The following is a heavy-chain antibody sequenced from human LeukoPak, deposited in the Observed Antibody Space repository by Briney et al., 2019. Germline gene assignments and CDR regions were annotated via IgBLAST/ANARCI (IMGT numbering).Heavy chain of an antibody. CDR3: ARGGVLRFGHFDY. V-gene: IGHV6-1*01. J-gene: IGHJ4*02. CDR1: GDSVSSNSAA. CDR2: TYYRSKWYN. Sequence: SQTLSLTCAISGDSVSSNSAAWNRIRQSPSRGLEWLGRTYYRSKWYNDYAVSVKSRITINPDTSKNQFSLQLNSVTPEDTAVYYCARGGVLRFGHFDYWGQGTLVTVSS. D-gene: IGHD3-10*01.